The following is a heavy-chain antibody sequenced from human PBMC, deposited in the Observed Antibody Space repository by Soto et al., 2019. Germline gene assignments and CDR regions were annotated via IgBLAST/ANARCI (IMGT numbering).Heavy chain of an antibody. CDR1: GFSLSTSGMC. CDR3: VRIRRGYSPSSYYYGMDV. D-gene: IGHD3-3*01. V-gene: IGHV2-70*01. Sequence: VSGPTLVNPTQTLMLTCNVSGFSLSTSGMCGTWIRQPPGKALEWLALIDWEDNKIYSTPLKSRLTLSKDTSKNQVVLTMTDMDHVDTAAYYCVRIRRGYSPSSYYYGMDVWGQGTTVTFSS. J-gene: IGHJ6*02. CDR2: IDWEDNK.